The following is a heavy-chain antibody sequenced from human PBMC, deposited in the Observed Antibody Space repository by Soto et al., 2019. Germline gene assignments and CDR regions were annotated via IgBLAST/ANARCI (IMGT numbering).Heavy chain of an antibody. CDR3: ATPQDYDCCLDS. CDR1: GYTFTRYH. CDR2: INVGNGNT. V-gene: IGHV1-3*01. Sequence: QVQFVQSGAEVKKPGASVKVSCKTPGYTFTRYHIHWVRQAPGQRLEWMGWINVGNGNTRYSQKFQCRLTLTRDTPGNTAYLELNSLISEDTAVYYCATPQDYDCCLDSWGQGTLVTVSS. D-gene: IGHD2-21*01. J-gene: IGHJ4*02.